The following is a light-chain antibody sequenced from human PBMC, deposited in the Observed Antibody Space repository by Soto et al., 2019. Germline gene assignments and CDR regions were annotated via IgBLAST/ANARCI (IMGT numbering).Light chain of an antibody. CDR3: QQYDRYSLT. J-gene: IGKJ4*01. Sequence: DIQMTQSPSTLSASVGDRVTITCRASQSISGCLAWYQQKPGKAPKFLIYDVSSLESGVPSRFSGSGSGTEFTLMITGLQPDDLGTYYCQQYDRYSLTFGGGTKVDIK. V-gene: IGKV1-5*01. CDR1: QSISGC. CDR2: DVS.